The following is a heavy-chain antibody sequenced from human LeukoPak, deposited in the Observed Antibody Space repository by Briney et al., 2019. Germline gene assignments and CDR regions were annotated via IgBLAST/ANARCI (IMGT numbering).Heavy chain of an antibody. CDR1: GYTFTSYD. D-gene: IGHD3-22*01. V-gene: IGHV1-18*01. Sequence: GASVKVSCKASGYTFTSYDINWVRQAPGQGLEWMGWISAYNGNTNYAQKLQGRVTMTTDTSTSTAYMELRSLRSDDTAVYYCARGDYYDSSGSFDYWGQGTLVTVSS. CDR2: ISAYNGNT. J-gene: IGHJ4*02. CDR3: ARGDYYDSSGSFDY.